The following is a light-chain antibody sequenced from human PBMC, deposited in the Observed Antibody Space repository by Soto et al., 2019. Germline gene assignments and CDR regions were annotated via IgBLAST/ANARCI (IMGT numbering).Light chain of an antibody. J-gene: IGKJ1*01. Sequence: EIVMTQSPATLSVSPGERATLSCRASQSVSSNLAWYQQKPGQAPRLLIYGASTRATGIPARFSGSGSGTEFTLTISSLQSEDFAVYYGQQYNNWPPETFGQGTTVEIK. CDR2: GAS. CDR3: QQYNNWPPET. V-gene: IGKV3-15*01. CDR1: QSVSSN.